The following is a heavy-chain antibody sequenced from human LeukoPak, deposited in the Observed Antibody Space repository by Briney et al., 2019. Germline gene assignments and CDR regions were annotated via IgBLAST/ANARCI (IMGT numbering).Heavy chain of an antibody. J-gene: IGHJ1*01. CDR3: ARASLASAGTRF. V-gene: IGHV1-2*02. CDR2: INARNGDT. Sequence: ASVKVSCKASGYTFSGYYIHWVRQAPGRGLEWVVWINARNGDTNYTQKFQGRVILTRDTSITTSYMEVISLTSDDTAVYYCARASLASAGTRFWGQGTLVIVSS. D-gene: IGHD6-13*01. CDR1: GYTFSGYY.